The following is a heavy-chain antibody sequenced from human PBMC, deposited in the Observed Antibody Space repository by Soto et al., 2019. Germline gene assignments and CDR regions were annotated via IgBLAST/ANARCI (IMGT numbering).Heavy chain of an antibody. Sequence: QVQMVQSGAEVKKPGASVTVSCKASGYTFSRHGISWVRQAPGQGLEWMAWSGNTNYAQKFQGRLTLTTNPSTRTAYMEVRSLRSDDTAVYCCVRGADDFSSGYYYEYWGQGTLVTVSS. CDR3: VRGADDFSSGYYYEY. J-gene: IGHJ4*02. CDR1: GYTFSRHG. CDR2: SGNT. V-gene: IGHV1-18*04. D-gene: IGHD3-3*01.